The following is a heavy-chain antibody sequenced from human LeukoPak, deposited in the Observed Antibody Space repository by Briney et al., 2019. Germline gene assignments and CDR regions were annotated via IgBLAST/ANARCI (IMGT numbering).Heavy chain of an antibody. J-gene: IGHJ6*03. CDR3: ARGGGSIRHSYYYYVDV. CDR1: GFSFNDYG. Sequence: GGSLRLSCAASGFSFNDYGMSWVRQAPGQGPEWVSGITWNGGSTDYAASVKGRFTISRDNAMNSLYLRMNSLRDEDTALYYCARGGGSIRHSYYYYVDVWGKGTSVTVSS. D-gene: IGHD2-15*01. CDR2: ITWNGGST. V-gene: IGHV3-20*04.